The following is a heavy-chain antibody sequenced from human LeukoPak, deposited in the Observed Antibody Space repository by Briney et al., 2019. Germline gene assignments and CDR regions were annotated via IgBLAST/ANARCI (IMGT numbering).Heavy chain of an antibody. J-gene: IGHJ4*02. CDR2: INHSGST. CDR3: ARPGLAYCGGDCYSSDGYYFDY. D-gene: IGHD2-21*01. V-gene: IGHV4-34*01. Sequence: PGGSLRLSCAASGFTFSSYAMSWVRQAPGKGLEWIGEINHSGSTNYNPSLKSRLTISVDMSKKQFFLRLSSVTAADTAMYYCARPGLAYCGGDCYSSDGYYFDYWGQGTLVTVSS. CDR1: GFTFSSYA.